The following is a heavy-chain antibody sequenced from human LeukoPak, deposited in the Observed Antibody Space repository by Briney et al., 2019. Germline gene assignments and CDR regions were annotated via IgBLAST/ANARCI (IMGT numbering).Heavy chain of an antibody. J-gene: IGHJ4*02. CDR3: ARDRSSSWSSKYYFDY. CDR2: INPNSGGT. Sequence: ASVKVSCKASGYTFTGYYMHWVRQAPGQGLEWMGWINPNSGGTNYAQKFQGRVTMTRYTSISTAYMELSRLRSDDTDVYYCARDRSSSWSSKYYFDYWGQGTLVTVSS. CDR1: GYTFTGYY. D-gene: IGHD6-13*01. V-gene: IGHV1-2*02.